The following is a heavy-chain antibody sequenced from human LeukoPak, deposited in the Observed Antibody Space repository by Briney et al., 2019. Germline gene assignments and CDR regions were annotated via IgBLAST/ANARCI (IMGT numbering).Heavy chain of an antibody. V-gene: IGHV3-9*01. D-gene: IGHD4-23*01. CDR1: A. Sequence: GGSLRLSCAASAMHWVRQVPGKGLEWVSAISWNSDKTGYAESVKGRFTISRDNTKNSLYLQLNSLRAEDTALYYCARALYGGNPIWYFDLWGRGTLVTVSS. CDR3: ARALYGGNPIWYFDL. J-gene: IGHJ2*01. CDR2: ISWNSDKT.